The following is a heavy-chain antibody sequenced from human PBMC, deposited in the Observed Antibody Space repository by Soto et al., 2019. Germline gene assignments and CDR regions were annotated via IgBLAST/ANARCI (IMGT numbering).Heavy chain of an antibody. D-gene: IGHD6-13*01. Sequence: PGESLKISCQGSGYTFTSYWISWVRQMPGKGLEWMGRIDPSDSYTNYSPSFQGHVTISVDKSISTACLQWSSLKASDTAMYYCARRMRMTAGGQSDYYGMDVWGQGTTVTVSS. CDR3: ARRMRMTAGGQSDYYGMDV. J-gene: IGHJ6*02. CDR2: IDPSDSYT. V-gene: IGHV5-10-1*01. CDR1: GYTFTSYW.